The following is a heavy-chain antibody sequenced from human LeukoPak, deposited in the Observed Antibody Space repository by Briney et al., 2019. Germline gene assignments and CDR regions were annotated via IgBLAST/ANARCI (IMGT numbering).Heavy chain of an antibody. CDR1: GGSISSGSYY. D-gene: IGHD1-26*01. CDR3: ARHHTEALVVGATRLAFDY. V-gene: IGHV4-39*01. Sequence: SETLSLTCTVSGGSISSGSYYWGWVRQPRGKGLEWIGSIYYSGSTYYKSSLKSRVTISVDTSKNQFSLMLSSVTAADTAVYYCARHHTEALVVGATRLAFDYWGQGTLVTVSS. J-gene: IGHJ4*02. CDR2: IYYSGST.